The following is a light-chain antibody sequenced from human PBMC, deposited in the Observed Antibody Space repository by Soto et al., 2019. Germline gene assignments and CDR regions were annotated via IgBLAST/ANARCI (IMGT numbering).Light chain of an antibody. CDR3: QQYDNWPPWT. J-gene: IGKJ1*01. CDR2: GAS. Sequence: EIVMTQSPGTLSVSPGEGATLSFRVSQSVGSNLAWYQQTPGQSPRLLMYGASIRATAIPARFSGSGSGTEFTLTITSLQSEDFAVYYCQQYDNWPPWTFGQGTKVDIK. V-gene: IGKV3-15*01. CDR1: QSVGSN.